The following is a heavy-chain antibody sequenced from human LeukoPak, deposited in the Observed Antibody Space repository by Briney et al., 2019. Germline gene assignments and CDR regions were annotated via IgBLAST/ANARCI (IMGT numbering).Heavy chain of an antibody. CDR3: ARWDCSSTSCYEGWFDP. CDR2: IYPGDSDT. CDR1: GYSFTSYW. V-gene: IGHV5-51*01. D-gene: IGHD2-2*01. J-gene: IGHJ5*02. Sequence: GESLKISCKGSGYSFTSYWIGWVRQMPGKGPEWMGIIYPGDSDTRYSPSFQGQVTISADKSISTAYLQWSSLKASDAAMYYCARWDCSSTSCYEGWFDPWAREPWSPSPQ.